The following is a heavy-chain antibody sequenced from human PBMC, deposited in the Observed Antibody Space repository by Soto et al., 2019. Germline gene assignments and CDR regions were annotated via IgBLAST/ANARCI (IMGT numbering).Heavy chain of an antibody. CDR2: MYYSGRT. J-gene: IGHJ4*02. D-gene: IGHD6-13*01. V-gene: IGHV4-59*01. Sequence: SETLSLTCTVSGGSISSYYWSWIRQPPGKGLEWIGYMYYSGRTNYNPSLKSRVTISVDTSKSQFSLKLSSVTAADAAVYYCARDGYSSYFDYWGQGTLVTVSS. CDR3: ARDGYSSYFDY. CDR1: GGSISSYY.